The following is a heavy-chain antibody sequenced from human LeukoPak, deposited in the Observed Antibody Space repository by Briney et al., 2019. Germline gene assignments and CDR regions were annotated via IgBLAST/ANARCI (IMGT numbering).Heavy chain of an antibody. CDR3: ARWNYDIWTGHRYFNY. CDR2: FDNSGGS. J-gene: IGHJ4*02. D-gene: IGHD3/OR15-3a*01. Sequence: SETLSLTCNVSGDSIRGFYWAWIRQPPWKGLEWIGYFDNSGGSNYNPALESRVIISVDTSKNQFSLKLRSLTAADTAVYYCARWNYDIWTGHRYFNYWGQGTLVIVSS. CDR1: GDSIRGFY. V-gene: IGHV4-59*01.